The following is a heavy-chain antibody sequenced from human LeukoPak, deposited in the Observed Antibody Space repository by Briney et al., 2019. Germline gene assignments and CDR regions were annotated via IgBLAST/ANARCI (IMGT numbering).Heavy chain of an antibody. CDR2: INAGNGST. V-gene: IGHV1-3*01. CDR3: ARDRRSANYYFDY. D-gene: IGHD1-7*01. CDR1: GYTFTSYA. J-gene: IGHJ4*02. Sequence: ASVKVSCKAAGYTFTSYAMHWVRQAPGQRLEWMGWINAGNGSTKYSQKFQGRVTITRDTSASTAYMELSSLRSEDTAVYYCARDRRSANYYFDYWGQGTLVTVSS.